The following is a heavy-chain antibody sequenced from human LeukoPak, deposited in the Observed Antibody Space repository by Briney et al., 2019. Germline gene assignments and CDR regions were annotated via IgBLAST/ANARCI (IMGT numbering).Heavy chain of an antibody. D-gene: IGHD2-15*01. J-gene: IGHJ4*02. CDR1: GLTVSSNY. CDR2: LYSGGNT. CDR3: ARQPRYCNSDTCYSGHDY. Sequence: GGSLRLSCAASGLTVSSNYMSWVRQAPGKGLEFVSILYSGGNTYYADSMKGRFTISRDNSKNTLYLQMNSLRAEDTAVYFCARQPRYCNSDTCYSGHDYWGQGTLVTVSS. V-gene: IGHV3-53*01.